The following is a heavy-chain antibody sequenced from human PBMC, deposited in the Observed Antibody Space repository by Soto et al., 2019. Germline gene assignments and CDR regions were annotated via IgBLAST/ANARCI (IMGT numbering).Heavy chain of an antibody. V-gene: IGHV3-15*01. CDR2: IKRKTGGETT. J-gene: IGHJ4*02. CDR1: GFTFSNAW. CDR3: TSTPPGYCGGDCSSYYFDD. D-gene: IGHD2-21*02. Sequence: EVQLVESGGGLVKPGGSLRLSCAASGFTFSNAWMSWVRQAPGTGLEWVGRIKRKTGGETTDYATPGKGRFTISRDDSKNTLYLQMNILQFEDPAMYFWTSTPPGYCGGDCSSYYFDDWGQGTLVTVSS.